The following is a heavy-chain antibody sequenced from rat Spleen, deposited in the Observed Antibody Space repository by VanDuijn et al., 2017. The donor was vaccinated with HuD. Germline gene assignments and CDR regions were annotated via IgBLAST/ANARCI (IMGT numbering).Heavy chain of an antibody. CDR3: SRDGDSSWFAY. V-gene: IGHV2-30*01. CDR1: GFSLTSSH. CDR2: MGTSGSP. J-gene: IGHJ3*01. Sequence: VQLKQSGPGLAQPSQTLPLHCPLYGFSLTSSHVHGNRQPPGKGMAWMGVMGTSGSPDYNSPLKSRLTIGRDTSKNQVFLKMNSLQTEDTAIYFCSRDGDSSWFAYWGQGALVTVSS. D-gene: IGHD1-2*01.